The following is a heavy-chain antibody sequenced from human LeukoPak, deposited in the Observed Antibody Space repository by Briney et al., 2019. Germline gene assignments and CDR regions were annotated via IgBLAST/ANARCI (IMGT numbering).Heavy chain of an antibody. J-gene: IGHJ4*02. CDR2: ISSSSSYI. V-gene: IGHV3-21*01. D-gene: IGHD3-22*01. Sequence: PGGSLRLSCAASGFTFSSYSMNWVRQAPGKGLEWVSSISSSSSYIYYADSVKGRFTISRDNAKNSLYLQMNSLRAEDTAVYYCAREKYYYDSSGYPDYWGQGTLVTVSS. CDR1: GFTFSSYS. CDR3: AREKYYYDSSGYPDY.